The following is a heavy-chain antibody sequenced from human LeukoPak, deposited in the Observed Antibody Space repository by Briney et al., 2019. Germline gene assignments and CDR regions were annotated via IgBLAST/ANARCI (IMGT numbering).Heavy chain of an antibody. CDR2: INHSGST. CDR3: ARRTYYYDSSGYSLVDY. D-gene: IGHD3-22*01. J-gene: IGHJ4*02. CDR1: GGSFSGYY. V-gene: IGHV4-34*01. Sequence: SETLSLTCAVYGGSFSGYYWSWIRQPPGKGLEWIGEINHSGSTNYNPSLKSRVTISVDTSKNQFSLKLSSVTAADTAVYYCARRTYYYDSSGYSLVDYWGQGTLVTVSS.